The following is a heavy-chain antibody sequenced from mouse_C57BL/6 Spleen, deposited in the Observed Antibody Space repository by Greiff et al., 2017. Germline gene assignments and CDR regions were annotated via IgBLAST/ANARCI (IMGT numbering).Heavy chain of an antibody. CDR2: ISSGSSTI. V-gene: IGHV5-17*01. J-gene: IGHJ3*01. CDR3: DRGYYGRSEAWFDY. D-gene: IGHD1-1*01. CDR1: GFTFSDYG. Sequence: EVQLVESGGGLVKPGASLKLSCAASGFTFSDYGMHWVRQTPEQGLEWVAYISSGSSTIYYADTVKGRVTITRDNAKNTLCLQLTRLRSEDTAMYYCDRGYYGRSEAWFDYWGQGTLVTVSA.